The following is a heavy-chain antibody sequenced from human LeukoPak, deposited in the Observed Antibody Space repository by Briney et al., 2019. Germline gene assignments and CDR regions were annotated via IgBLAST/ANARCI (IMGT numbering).Heavy chain of an antibody. V-gene: IGHV3-20*04. CDR2: INYNGAIT. Sequence: GGSLRLSRATSGFTFVDYGLSWVRRAPGKGLEWLCAINYNGAITDYADSVKGRFTISRDNAKNSLYLRMDSLTAEDTALYYCARDRLGPSFSVSHFDLWGQGTLVTVSS. CDR1: GFTFVDYG. J-gene: IGHJ4*02. CDR3: ARDRLGPSFSVSHFDL. D-gene: IGHD3-3*02.